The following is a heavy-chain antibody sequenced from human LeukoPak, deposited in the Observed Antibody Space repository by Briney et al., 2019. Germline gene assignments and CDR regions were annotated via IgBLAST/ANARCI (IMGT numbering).Heavy chain of an antibody. J-gene: IGHJ4*02. CDR3: ARDAVTTAY. CDR1: GFTFSSYG. CDR2: IWYDGSNK. D-gene: IGHD4-17*01. V-gene: IGHV3-33*01. Sequence: GGSLRLSCAASGFTFSSYGMHWVRQAPGKGLEWVAVIWYDGSNKYYADSVKGRFTISRDNAKNSLYLQMNSLRAEDTAVYYCARDAVTTAYWGQGTLVTVSS.